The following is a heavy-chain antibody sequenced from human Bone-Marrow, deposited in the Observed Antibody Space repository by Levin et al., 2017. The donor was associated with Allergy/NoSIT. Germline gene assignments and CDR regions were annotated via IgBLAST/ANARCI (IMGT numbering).Heavy chain of an antibody. CDR3: ALARGVVDY. J-gene: IGHJ4*02. D-gene: IGHD3-10*01. CDR2: VRYNGDT. V-gene: IGHV4-59*08. CDR1: GDSIRTFS. Sequence: SQTLSLPCIVSGDSIRTFSWNWIRQSPGKGLEWIGYVRYNGDTAYNSSLQSRVTISVDMSKNHFSLELRSVTAADTAVYYCALARGVVDYWGQGTLVAVSS.